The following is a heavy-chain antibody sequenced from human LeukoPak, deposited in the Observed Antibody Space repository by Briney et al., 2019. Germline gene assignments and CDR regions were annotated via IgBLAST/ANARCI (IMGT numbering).Heavy chain of an antibody. V-gene: IGHV1-2*02. J-gene: IGHJ3*02. CDR2: INPNSGGT. CDR1: GYTFTGYY. D-gene: IGHD6-19*01. Sequence: GASVKVSCKASGYTFTGYYMHWVRQAPGQGLEWMGWINPNSGGTNYAQKFQGRVTMTRDTSISTAYMELSRLRSDDTAVYYCARPCLDSSERRRLDAFDIWGQGTMVTVSS. CDR3: ARPCLDSSERRRLDAFDI.